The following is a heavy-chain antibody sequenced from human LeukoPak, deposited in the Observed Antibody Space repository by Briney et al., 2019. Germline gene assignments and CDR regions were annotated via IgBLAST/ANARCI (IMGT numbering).Heavy chain of an antibody. CDR1: GGSISSHY. V-gene: IGHV4-59*08. Sequence: SETLSLTCTVSGGSISSHYGSCMRHPPGEGLVGSGYLYYSGSTNYKPSLKSRVTISVDTSKHQFSLKLSSVTAADTAVYYCAIFAGSGRPEPGYGMDVWGQGTTVTVSS. D-gene: IGHD3-10*01. J-gene: IGHJ6*02. CDR2: LYYSGST. CDR3: AIFAGSGRPEPGYGMDV.